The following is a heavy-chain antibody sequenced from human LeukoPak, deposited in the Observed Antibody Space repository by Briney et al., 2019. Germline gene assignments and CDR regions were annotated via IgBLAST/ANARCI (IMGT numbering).Heavy chain of an antibody. J-gene: IGHJ3*02. CDR2: ISYDGSNK. D-gene: IGHD2-2*01. V-gene: IGHV3-30-3*01. CDR1: GFTFSSYA. CDR3: ARDGDLGYCSSTSCPDAFDI. Sequence: GGSLRLSCAASGFTFSSYAMHWVRQAPGKGLEWVAVISYDGSNKYYADSVKGRFTISRDNSKNTLYLQMSSLGSEDTAVYYCARDGDLGYCSSTSCPDAFDIWGQGTMVTVSS.